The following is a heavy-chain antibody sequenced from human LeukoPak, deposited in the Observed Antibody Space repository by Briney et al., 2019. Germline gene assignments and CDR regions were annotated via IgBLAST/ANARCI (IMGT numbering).Heavy chain of an antibody. V-gene: IGHV3-23*01. Sequence: PGGSLRLSCVASGFTFGSYAMSWVRQAPGKGLEWVSAINGSGGNTFYADSVKGRFTISRDNSKNTLYLQMNSLRAEDTAVYYCAKEMGAAWVDAFDIWGQGTMVTVSS. D-gene: IGHD1-26*01. CDR3: AKEMGAAWVDAFDI. J-gene: IGHJ3*02. CDR1: GFTFGSYA. CDR2: INGSGGNT.